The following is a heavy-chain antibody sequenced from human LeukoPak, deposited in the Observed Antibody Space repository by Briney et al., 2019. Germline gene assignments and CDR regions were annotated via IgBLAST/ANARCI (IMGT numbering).Heavy chain of an antibody. Sequence: ASVKVSCKASGYIFTSYGISWVRQAPGQGLEWMGWISAYNGNTNYAQKLQGRVTMTTDTSTSTAYMELRSLRSDDTAVYYCARSSYYYGSGSYSHCYYYYYMDVWGKGTTVTVSS. D-gene: IGHD3-10*01. CDR3: ARSSYYYGSGSYSHCYYYYYMDV. J-gene: IGHJ6*03. V-gene: IGHV1-18*01. CDR2: ISAYNGNT. CDR1: GYIFTSYG.